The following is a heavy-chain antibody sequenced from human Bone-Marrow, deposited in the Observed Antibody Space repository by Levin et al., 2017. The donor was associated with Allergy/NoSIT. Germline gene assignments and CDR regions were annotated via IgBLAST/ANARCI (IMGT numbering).Heavy chain of an antibody. J-gene: IGHJ2*01. CDR2: ISGSGGST. CDR3: ASYYDFWSGYSEWYFDL. Sequence: TGGSLRLSCAASGFTFSSYAMSWVRQAPGKGLEWVSAISGSGGSTYYADSVKGRFTISRDNSKNTLYLQMNSLRAEDTAVYYCASYYDFWSGYSEWYFDLWGRGTLVTVSS. D-gene: IGHD3-3*01. CDR1: GFTFSSYA. V-gene: IGHV3-23*01.